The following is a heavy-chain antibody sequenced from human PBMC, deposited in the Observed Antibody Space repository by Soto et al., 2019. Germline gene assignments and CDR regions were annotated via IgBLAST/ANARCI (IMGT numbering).Heavy chain of an antibody. V-gene: IGHV1-2*04. CDR1: GYTFTGYY. CDR2: INPNSGGT. Sequence: GASGKVSCKASGYTFTGYYMHWVRHAPGQGLEWMGWINPNSGGTNYAQKFQGWVTMTRDTSISTAYMELSRLRSDDTAVYYCASESPLLGYCSGGSCHDAFDIWGQGTTVTVSS. CDR3: ASESPLLGYCSGGSCHDAFDI. D-gene: IGHD2-15*01. J-gene: IGHJ3*02.